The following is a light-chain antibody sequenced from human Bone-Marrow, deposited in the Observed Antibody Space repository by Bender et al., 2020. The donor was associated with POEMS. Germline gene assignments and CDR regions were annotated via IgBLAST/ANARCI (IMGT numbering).Light chain of an antibody. J-gene: IGLJ2*01. CDR2: DVN. CDR1: SSDVGGYNY. Sequence: QSALTQPASVSASPGQSITISCTGTSSDVGGYNYVSWYQQHPGKAPKLIIYDVNNRPSGVSTRFSGSKSGNTASLTISGLQAEDEADYYCSSYTSHTVTALFGGGTNLIVL. CDR3: SSYTSHTVTAL. V-gene: IGLV2-14*03.